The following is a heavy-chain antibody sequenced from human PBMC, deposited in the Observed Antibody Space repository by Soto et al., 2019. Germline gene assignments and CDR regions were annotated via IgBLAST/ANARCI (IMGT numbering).Heavy chain of an antibody. V-gene: IGHV3-30-3*01. CDR1: GFTFSSLG. Sequence: GGSLRLSCAASGFTFSSLGMDWVRQAPGKGLEWVALISYDGSKKYYGDSVKGRFTISRDNSKNTLYLQMNSLRAEDTAVYYCAKVSIADYYGSGSYLYYYGMDVWGQGTTVTVSS. CDR3: AKVSIADYYGSGSYLYYYGMDV. D-gene: IGHD3-10*01. J-gene: IGHJ6*02. CDR2: ISYDGSKK.